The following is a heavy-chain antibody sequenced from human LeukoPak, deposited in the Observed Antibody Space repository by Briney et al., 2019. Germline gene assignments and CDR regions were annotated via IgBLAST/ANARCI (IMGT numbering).Heavy chain of an antibody. Sequence: GGSLRLSCAASGFTFSSYGMHWVRQAPGKGLEWVAVISYDGSNKYYADSVKGRFTIFRDNSKSTLFLQMNSLRAEDTALYYCVKRTMAGVLERRTYYFDYWGQGSLVTVSP. D-gene: IGHD2-2*01. CDR3: VKRTMAGVLERRTYYFDY. V-gene: IGHV3-30*18. CDR1: GFTFSSYG. J-gene: IGHJ4*02. CDR2: ISYDGSNK.